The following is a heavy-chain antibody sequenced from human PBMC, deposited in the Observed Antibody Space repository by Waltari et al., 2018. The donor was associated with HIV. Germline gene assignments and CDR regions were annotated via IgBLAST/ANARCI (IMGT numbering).Heavy chain of an antibody. V-gene: IGHV2-5*02. CDR3: AHRLSNYGYFDY. Sequence: QITLKESGPTLVKPTQTLTLTCSFSGFSLITSGVSVGWIRQPPGKALEWLALIYWDNDKSYSTSLKSRLTITKDTSKNQVVLTMTNMDPVETATYYCAHRLSNYGYFDYWGQGTLVTVSS. D-gene: IGHD4-4*01. CDR2: IYWDNDK. J-gene: IGHJ4*02. CDR1: GFSLITSGVS.